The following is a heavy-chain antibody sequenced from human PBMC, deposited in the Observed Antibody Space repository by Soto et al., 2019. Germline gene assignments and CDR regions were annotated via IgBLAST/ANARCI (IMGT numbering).Heavy chain of an antibody. CDR3: AREGPLREQYNWFQL. Sequence: QVKLQESGPRLVKPSQTLSLTCTVSGDSLISAHNYWAWLRHLPGKGLEWLGYIYYTGGTYFNPSLRSRLSLSGDTSTNQFFLNLSSVTCADMAVYYCAREGPLREQYNWFQLWGQGTLVTVSS. V-gene: IGHV4-31*03. D-gene: IGHD4-4*01. CDR2: IYYTGGT. CDR1: GDSLISAHNY. J-gene: IGHJ5*02.